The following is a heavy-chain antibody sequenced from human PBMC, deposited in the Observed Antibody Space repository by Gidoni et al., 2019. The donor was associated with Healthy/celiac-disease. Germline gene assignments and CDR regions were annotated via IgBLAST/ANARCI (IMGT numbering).Heavy chain of an antibody. CDR2: IYYSGST. CDR3: ARGRLYDFWSGYYEDY. CDR1: VGSTSRYY. D-gene: IGHD3-3*01. Sequence: QVQLQESGPGLVKPPETLSLTSTVSVGSTSRYYWSWIRQPPGKGLEWIGYIYYSGSTNYNPSLKSRVTISVDTSKNQCALKLSSVTAADTAVYYCARGRLYDFWSGYYEDYWGQGTLVTVSS. V-gene: IGHV4-59*01. J-gene: IGHJ4*02.